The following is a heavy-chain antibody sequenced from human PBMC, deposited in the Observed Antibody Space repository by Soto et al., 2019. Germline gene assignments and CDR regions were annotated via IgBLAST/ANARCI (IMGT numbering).Heavy chain of an antibody. CDR3: ARGMTIFGVVQDSASTPGDY. J-gene: IGHJ4*02. CDR2: ISSSGSTI. Sequence: QVQLVESGGGLVKPGGSLRLSCAASGFTFSDYYMSWTRQAPGKGLEWVSYISSSGSTIYYADSVKGRFTISRDNAKNSLYLQMNSLRAEDTAVYYCARGMTIFGVVQDSASTPGDYWGQGTLVTVSS. D-gene: IGHD3-3*01. CDR1: GFTFSDYY. V-gene: IGHV3-11*01.